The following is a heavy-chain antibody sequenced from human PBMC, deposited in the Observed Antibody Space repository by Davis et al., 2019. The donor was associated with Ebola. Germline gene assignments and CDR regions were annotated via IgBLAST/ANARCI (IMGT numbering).Heavy chain of an antibody. CDR2: IGKSGGPI. CDR1: DFSLSDYE. V-gene: IGHV3-48*03. J-gene: IGHJ2*01. Sequence: GGSLRLSCAASDFSLSDYEMNWVRQAPGKGLEWISYIGKSGGPIYYSDSVKGRFLISRDNAENSLHLQITSLRGEDTATYYCARVGTTTFWYFDLWGRGTPVTVSS. D-gene: IGHD2-21*02. CDR3: ARVGTTTFWYFDL.